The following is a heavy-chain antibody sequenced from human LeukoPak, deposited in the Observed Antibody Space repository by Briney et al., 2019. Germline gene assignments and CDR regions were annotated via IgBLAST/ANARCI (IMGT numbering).Heavy chain of an antibody. J-gene: IGHJ5*02. Sequence: SETLSLTCTVSGGSISSYYWSWIRQPPGKGLEWIGEINHSGSTNYNPSLKSRVAISVDTSKNQFSLKLSSVTAADTAVYYCARHFPGAVAANNWFDPWGQGTLVTVSS. CDR2: INHSGST. D-gene: IGHD6-19*01. CDR1: GGSISSYY. CDR3: ARHFPGAVAANNWFDP. V-gene: IGHV4-34*01.